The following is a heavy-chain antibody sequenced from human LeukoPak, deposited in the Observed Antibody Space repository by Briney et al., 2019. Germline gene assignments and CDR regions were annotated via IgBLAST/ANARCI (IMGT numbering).Heavy chain of an antibody. CDR1: GGSISSISYN. Sequence: SVTLSLTCTVSGGSISSISYNWDWIRQPPGKGLEWIGSIYYSGSTSYNPSLKSRVTISVDTSKNRFSLKLSSVTAADTAVYYCARHRPGERRFDPWGQGTLVTVSS. CDR3: ARHRPGERRFDP. D-gene: IGHD3-16*01. V-gene: IGHV4-39*01. J-gene: IGHJ5*02. CDR2: IYYSGST.